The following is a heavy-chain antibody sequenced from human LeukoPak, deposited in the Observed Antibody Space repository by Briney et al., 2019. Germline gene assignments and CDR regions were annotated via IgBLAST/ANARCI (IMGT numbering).Heavy chain of an antibody. V-gene: IGHV4-61*02. CDR2: IYTSGST. J-gene: IGHJ5*02. CDR1: GGSISSGNYY. D-gene: IGHD2-2*01. Sequence: SETLSLTCTVSGGSISSGNYYWSWVRQPAGKGLEWIGRIYTSGSTNYNPSLKSRVTIAVDTSKNQFSLKLTSVTAADTAVYYCAIYCSISSCRGNWFDPWGQGTLVTVSS. CDR3: AIYCSISSCRGNWFDP.